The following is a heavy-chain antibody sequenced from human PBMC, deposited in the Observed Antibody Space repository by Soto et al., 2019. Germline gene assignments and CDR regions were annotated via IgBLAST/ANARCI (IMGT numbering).Heavy chain of an antibody. V-gene: IGHV3-66*01. J-gene: IGHJ6*03. CDR1: GFTVSSNY. Sequence: GGSLRLSCAASGFTVSSNYMSWVRQAPGKGLEWVSVIYSGGSTYYADSVKGRFTISRDNSKNTLYLQMKSLRAEDTAVYYCARDRLSVWGYYMDVWGKGTTVTVS. D-gene: IGHD3-16*01. CDR3: ARDRLSVWGYYMDV. CDR2: IYSGGST.